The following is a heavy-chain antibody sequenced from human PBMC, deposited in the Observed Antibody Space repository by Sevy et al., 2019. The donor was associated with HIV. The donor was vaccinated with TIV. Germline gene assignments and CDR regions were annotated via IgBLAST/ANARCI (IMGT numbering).Heavy chain of an antibody. Sequence: ASVKVSCKASGYTFTGYYMHWVRQAPGQGLEWMGWINPNSGGTNYAQKFQGRVTMTRDTSISTAHMELSRLRSDDTAEYYCARPILSGSYYGGGFDYWGQGTLVTVSS. CDR1: GYTFTGYY. V-gene: IGHV1-2*02. D-gene: IGHD1-26*01. CDR3: ARPILSGSYYGGGFDY. J-gene: IGHJ4*02. CDR2: INPNSGGT.